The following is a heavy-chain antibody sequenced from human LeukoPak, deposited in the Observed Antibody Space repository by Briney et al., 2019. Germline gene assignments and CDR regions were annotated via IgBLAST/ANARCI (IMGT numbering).Heavy chain of an antibody. Sequence: GGSLRLSCAASGFTFSSYGMHWVRQAPGKGLEWVAVIWYDGSNKYYADSVKGRFTISRDNSKNTLYLQMNSLRAEDTAVYYCAGELGYSYGSLDYWGQGTLVTVSS. CDR1: GFTFSSYG. J-gene: IGHJ4*02. D-gene: IGHD5-18*01. CDR3: AGELGYSYGSLDY. V-gene: IGHV3-33*01. CDR2: IWYDGSNK.